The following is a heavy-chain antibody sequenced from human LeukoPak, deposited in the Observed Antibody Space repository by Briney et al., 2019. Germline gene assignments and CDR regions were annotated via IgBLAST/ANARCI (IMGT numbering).Heavy chain of an antibody. D-gene: IGHD6-19*01. J-gene: IGHJ4*02. CDR1: GDSISSYY. Sequence: SETLSLTCTVSGDSISSYYWTWIRQPAGKGLDWIGRIYTSGTTNYNPSLKSRVTISVDKSKNQFSLNLSSVTAADTAVYYCARGRPNLAGILDYWGQGTLVTVSS. CDR3: ARGRPNLAGILDY. V-gene: IGHV4-4*07. CDR2: IYTSGTT.